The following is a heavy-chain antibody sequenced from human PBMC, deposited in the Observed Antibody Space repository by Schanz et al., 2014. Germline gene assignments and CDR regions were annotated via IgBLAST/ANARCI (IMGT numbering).Heavy chain of an antibody. CDR2: FIPILDVG. CDR3: ARGYGDSPTDF. D-gene: IGHD4-17*01. V-gene: IGHV1-69*02. J-gene: IGHJ4*02. CDR1: GGTFSSYT. Sequence: QVQLVQSGAEVKKPGSSVKVSCTAYGGTFSSYTISWIRQAPGQGLEWMGRFIPILDVGNYAQQFQGRVTFTADRSTSTAYMELSSLRSEDTAVYYCARGYGDSPTDFWGQGTLVTVSS.